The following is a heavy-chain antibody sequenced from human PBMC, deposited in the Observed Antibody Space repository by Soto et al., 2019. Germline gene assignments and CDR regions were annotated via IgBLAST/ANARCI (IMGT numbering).Heavy chain of an antibody. D-gene: IGHD5-18*01. Sequence: QVQLVQSGAEVKKPGSSVTVSCKTSGGTFSKDAINWVRQAPGQGLEWMGLLIPVFGSPIYAQKFQGRIRITAGESTGTAFMDLSSLRSEDTAVYYCTRVLGYTFEPGKTRYYAMDVWGQGTTVSVSS. J-gene: IGHJ6*02. CDR3: TRVLGYTFEPGKTRYYAMDV. V-gene: IGHV1-69*01. CDR2: LIPVFGSP. CDR1: GGTFSKDA.